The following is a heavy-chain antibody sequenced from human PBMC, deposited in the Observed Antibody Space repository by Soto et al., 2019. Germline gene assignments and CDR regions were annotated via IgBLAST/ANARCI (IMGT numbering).Heavy chain of an antibody. J-gene: IGHJ6*02. Sequence: SETLSLTCTVSGDSINSGRYYWSWVRQHPGKGLEWIGYIYYSGSAYYSPSLKSRVTISVDTSENQFSLKLSSVTAADTAVYYCARNTYYDILSSMDVWGQGITVTVS. D-gene: IGHD3-9*01. CDR2: IYYSGSA. CDR3: ARNTYYDILSSMDV. CDR1: GDSINSGRYY. V-gene: IGHV4-31*03.